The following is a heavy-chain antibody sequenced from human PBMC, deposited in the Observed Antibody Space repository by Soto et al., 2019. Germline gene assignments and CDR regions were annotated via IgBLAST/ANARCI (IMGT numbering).Heavy chain of an antibody. CDR2: IFTGGST. CDR1: GFTVSSNY. Sequence: EVQLVESGGGLVQPGGSLRLSCAASGFTVSSNYMSWVRQAPGKGLEWVSVIFTGGSTYYVDSVKGRITISRHSSMNTVYLQMDSLRAEDTAVYYCARDRQSSGWLDAFDIWGQGTMVTVSS. CDR3: ARDRQSSGWLDAFDI. D-gene: IGHD6-19*01. J-gene: IGHJ3*02. V-gene: IGHV3-53*04.